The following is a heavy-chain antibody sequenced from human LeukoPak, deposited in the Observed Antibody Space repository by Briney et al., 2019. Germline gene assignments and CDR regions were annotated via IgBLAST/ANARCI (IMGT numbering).Heavy chain of an antibody. CDR2: IYYSGST. D-gene: IGHD2-15*01. CDR3: ARVLGNYCSGGSCYPDWYFDL. Sequence: PSETLSLTCTVSGGSISSGDYYWSWIRQPPGKGLEWIGYIYYSGSTYYNPSLKSRVTISVDTSKNQFSLKPSSVTAADTAVYYCARVLGNYCSGGSCYPDWYFDLWGRGTLVTVSS. V-gene: IGHV4-30-4*01. J-gene: IGHJ2*01. CDR1: GGSISSGDYY.